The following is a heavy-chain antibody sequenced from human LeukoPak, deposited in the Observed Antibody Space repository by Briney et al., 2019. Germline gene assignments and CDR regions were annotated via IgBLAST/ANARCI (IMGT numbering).Heavy chain of an antibody. CDR3: ARGTYYYDSSGYSRAYNWFDP. J-gene: IGHJ5*02. CDR1: GGSISSSSYY. CDR2: IYYSGST. V-gene: IGHV4-39*01. Sequence: SETLSLTCTVSGGSISSSSYYWGWIRQPPGKGLEWIGSIYYSGSTYYNPSLKSRVTISVDTSKNQFSLKLSSVTAADTAVYYCARGTYYYDSSGYSRAYNWFDPWGQGTLDTVSS. D-gene: IGHD3-22*01.